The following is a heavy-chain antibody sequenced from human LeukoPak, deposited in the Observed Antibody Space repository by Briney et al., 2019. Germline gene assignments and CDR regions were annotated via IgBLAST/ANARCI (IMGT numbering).Heavy chain of an antibody. CDR3: ARARKEIGYDGWFDP. CDR2: INPSSGNT. V-gene: IGHV1-2*02. Sequence: ASVKVSCKASGYTFSEYYLHWVRQAPGQGLEWMGWINPSSGNTNSAQKFQGRVTMTRDTSITTAYMELSRLRSDDTAVYYCARARKEIGYDGWFDPWGQGTLVTVSS. J-gene: IGHJ5*02. CDR1: GYTFSEYY. D-gene: IGHD5-12*01.